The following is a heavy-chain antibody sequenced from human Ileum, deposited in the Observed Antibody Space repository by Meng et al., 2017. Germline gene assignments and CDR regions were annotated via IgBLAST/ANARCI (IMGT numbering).Heavy chain of an antibody. CDR3: AHSPQGYFDY. CDR1: GFSPATSGVS. CDR2: NYWDDDK. J-gene: IGHJ4*02. Sequence: QITLKETGPALVNATQALTLTCNFSGFSPATSGVSVAWIRQPPGEALEWLALNYWDDDKRYSPSLKNRLAITKDTSKNQVVLTMTNMDPMDTGTYYCAHSPQGYFDYWGPGTLVTVSS. V-gene: IGHV2-5*02.